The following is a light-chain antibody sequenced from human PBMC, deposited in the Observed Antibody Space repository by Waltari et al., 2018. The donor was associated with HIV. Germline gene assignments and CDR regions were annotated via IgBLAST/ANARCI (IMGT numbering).Light chain of an antibody. CDR3: SSYAGSYTWL. J-gene: IGLJ3*02. V-gene: IGLV2-11*01. CDR2: DVT. CDR1: SNDVGGYQY. Sequence: QSALTQPRSVSGSPGQSVTISCTGTSNDVGGYQYVSWYQKHPGKAPKLIIFDVTQRPSGVPDRLSGSKSGNTASLTISGLQAADEADFYCSSYAGSYTWLFGGGTKVTVL.